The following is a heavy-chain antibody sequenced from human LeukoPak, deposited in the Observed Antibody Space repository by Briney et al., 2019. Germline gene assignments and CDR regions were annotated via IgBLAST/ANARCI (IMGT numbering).Heavy chain of an antibody. CDR1: GYTFTSYY. CDR2: INPRGGST. Sequence: ASVKVSCKASGYTFTSYYMHWVRQAPGQGPEWMGIINPRGGSTDYAQKFQGRVTITADKSTSTAYMELSSLRSEDTAVYYCARVVREYCSSTSCYAYGDYYYYYYMDVWGKGTTVTVSS. J-gene: IGHJ6*03. V-gene: IGHV1-46*01. D-gene: IGHD2-2*01. CDR3: ARVVREYCSSTSCYAYGDYYYYYYMDV.